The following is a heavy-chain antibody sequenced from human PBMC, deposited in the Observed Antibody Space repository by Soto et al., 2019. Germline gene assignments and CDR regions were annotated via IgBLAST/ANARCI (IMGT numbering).Heavy chain of an antibody. Sequence: QVQLVQSGAEVKKPGASVKVSCKASGYSFTSYGFSWVRQAPGQGLEWMGWISANNGNTNYAQKLQGRVTMTTDTSTCTADMELRSLRSDDTAVYYCARDRGRYALDYWGQGTLVTVSS. CDR3: ARDRGRYALDY. V-gene: IGHV1-18*01. CDR2: ISANNGNT. J-gene: IGHJ4*02. CDR1: GYSFTSYG. D-gene: IGHD1-26*01.